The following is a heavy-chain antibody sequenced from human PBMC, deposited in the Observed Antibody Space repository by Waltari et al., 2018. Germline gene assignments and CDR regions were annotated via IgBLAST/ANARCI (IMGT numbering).Heavy chain of an antibody. CDR2: ISYNERNI. J-gene: IGHJ6*02. V-gene: IGHV3-30*09. D-gene: IGHD3-22*01. CDR3: ARDYCDRTNCHGMDV. CDR1: EFTCRSYA. Sequence: QVQLVESGGGVVQPERSLRLSCAAYEFTCRSYANPWVRQAPGKGLEWVAVISYNERNIYYVDSVKGRFAISRDNSKKMLYLQMNSLRPEDTAVYYCARDYCDRTNCHGMDVWGQGTTVTVSS.